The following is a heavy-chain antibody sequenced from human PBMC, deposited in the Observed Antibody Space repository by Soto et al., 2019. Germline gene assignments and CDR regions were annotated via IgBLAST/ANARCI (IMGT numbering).Heavy chain of an antibody. CDR2: IIPILGIA. V-gene: IGHV1-69*02. CDR3: ARVVCSGGSCYNWFDP. J-gene: IGHJ5*02. CDR1: GCTFSSYT. Sequence: GASVKVSCKSSGCTFSSYTISWVRQAPGQGLEWMGRIIPILGIANYAQKFQGRVTITADKSTSTAYMELSSLRSEDTAVYYCARVVCSGGSCYNWFDPWGQGTLVTVSS. D-gene: IGHD2-15*01.